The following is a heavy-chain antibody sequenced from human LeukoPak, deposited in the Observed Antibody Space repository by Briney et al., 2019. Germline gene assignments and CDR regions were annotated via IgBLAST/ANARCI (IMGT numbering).Heavy chain of an antibody. V-gene: IGHV3-23*01. CDR1: GLTFSEYA. CDR3: ANLNVP. Sequence: GGSLRHSCTASGLTFSEYAMTWVRQAPGKGLEWVSTITAGGSHTYYPDPVKGRFTISRDNSKNTLYLQMNSLRVEDTAVYYCANLNVPWGQGTLVTVSS. CDR2: ITAGGSHT. J-gene: IGHJ5*02. D-gene: IGHD1-1*01.